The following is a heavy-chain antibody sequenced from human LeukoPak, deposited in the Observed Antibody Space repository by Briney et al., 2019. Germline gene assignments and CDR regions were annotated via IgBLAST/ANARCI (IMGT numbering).Heavy chain of an antibody. CDR1: GFTMTSNW. V-gene: IGHV3-53*01. CDR3: ARRPGN. J-gene: IGHJ4*02. Sequence: PGGSLRLSCAASGFTMTSNWMSWVRLAPGKGLEWVSLIYSGGAIRYADSVKGRFTISRDSSKNTLFLQTNDLTVEDTARYYCARRPGNWGQGILVTVSS. CDR2: IYSGGAI. D-gene: IGHD1-14*01.